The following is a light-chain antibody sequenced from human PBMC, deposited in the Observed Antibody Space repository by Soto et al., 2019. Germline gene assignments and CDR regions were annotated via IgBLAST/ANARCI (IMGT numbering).Light chain of an antibody. CDR1: QRINSR. J-gene: IGKJ1*01. CDR3: QQFNSYPRT. CDR2: DVS. Sequence: DIQMTQSPSTLSASVGDRVTITCRASQRINSRLAWYQQKPGKAPNLLIYDVSSLESGVLSRFSGSGSGAEFTLTISSLQPDDFATYYCQQFNSYPRTFGQGTKVEIK. V-gene: IGKV1-5*01.